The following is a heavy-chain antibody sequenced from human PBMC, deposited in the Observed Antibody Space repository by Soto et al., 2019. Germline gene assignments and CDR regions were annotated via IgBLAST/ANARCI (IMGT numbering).Heavy chain of an antibody. J-gene: IGHJ3*01. D-gene: IGHD2-15*01. Sequence: SGGSLRLSCAASGFIFSNSGMHWVRQAPGKGLEWVAVIWYDGSNEYYAASVKGRFTISRDNSKNTLYLQMDSLRVDDTAVYYCARDRGFDDALDVWGQGTMVTVSS. V-gene: IGHV3-33*01. CDR1: GFIFSNSG. CDR2: IWYDGSNE. CDR3: ARDRGFDDALDV.